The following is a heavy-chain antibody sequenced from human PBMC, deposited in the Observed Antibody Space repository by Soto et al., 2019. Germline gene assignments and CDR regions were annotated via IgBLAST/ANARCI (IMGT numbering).Heavy chain of an antibody. V-gene: IGHV3-49*01. CDR2: IRSKAYGGTT. D-gene: IGHD6-19*01. Sequence: EVQLVESGGGLVQPGRSLRLSCTASGFTFGDYAMIWFRQAPGKGLEWVGFIRSKAYGGTTEYAASVKGRFTISRDGSESIAYLQMNSLKTEDTAVYYCTREFSGWYGVDYWGQGTLVTVSS. CDR3: TREFSGWYGVDY. J-gene: IGHJ4*02. CDR1: GFTFGDYA.